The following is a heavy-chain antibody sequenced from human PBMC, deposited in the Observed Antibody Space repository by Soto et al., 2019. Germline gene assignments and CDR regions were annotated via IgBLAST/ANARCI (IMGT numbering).Heavy chain of an antibody. CDR1: GFTFSSYA. CDR2: ISGSGGST. J-gene: IGHJ4*02. V-gene: IGHV3-23*01. D-gene: IGHD3-3*01. Sequence: PGGSLRLSCAASGFTFSSYAMSWVRQAPGKGLEWVSAISGSGGSTYYADSVKGRFTISRDNSKNTLYLQMNSLRAEDTAVYYCAKDQRARDDFWSGYRWQQTDYYFDYWGQGTLVTVSS. CDR3: AKDQRARDDFWSGYRWQQTDYYFDY.